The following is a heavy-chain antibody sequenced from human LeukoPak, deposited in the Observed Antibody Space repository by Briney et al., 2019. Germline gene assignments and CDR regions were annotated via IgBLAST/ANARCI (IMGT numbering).Heavy chain of an antibody. Sequence: ASVKVSCKASGYTFTGYYMHWVRQAPGQGLEWMGIINPSGGSTSYVQKFQGRVTMTRDMSTSTVYMELSSLRSEDTAVYYCALLLGEFPSAGDYWGQGTLVTVSS. D-gene: IGHD3-16*01. V-gene: IGHV1-46*01. J-gene: IGHJ4*02. CDR2: INPSGGST. CDR3: ALLLGEFPSAGDY. CDR1: GYTFTGYY.